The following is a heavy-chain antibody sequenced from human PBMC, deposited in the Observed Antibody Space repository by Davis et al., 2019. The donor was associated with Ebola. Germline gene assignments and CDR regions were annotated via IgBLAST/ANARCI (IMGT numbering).Heavy chain of an antibody. Sequence: MPSETLSLTCTVSRDSISPYYWSWLRQSPGKGLEWIGYVYHAGNTHYNPSLESRVTISADTSRNQISLRLNSVTAADSAIYYCARSPFGSCSSTSCYTHNYYYYGMDVWGQGTTVTVSS. D-gene: IGHD2-2*02. CDR1: RDSISPYY. J-gene: IGHJ6*02. V-gene: IGHV4-59*01. CDR3: ARSPFGSCSSTSCYTHNYYYYGMDV. CDR2: VYHAGNT.